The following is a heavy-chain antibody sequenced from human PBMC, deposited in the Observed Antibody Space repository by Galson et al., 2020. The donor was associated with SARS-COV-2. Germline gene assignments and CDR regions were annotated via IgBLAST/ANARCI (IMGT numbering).Heavy chain of an antibody. CDR2: IYKNGNT. CDR3: ARGNSPCATMFGVIIGTCGMDV. Sequence: SETLSLTCTVSGGSISSGPYYWTWVRQPTGKGLEWLGRIYKNGNTDYNPSLGGQVTMSIDTSKNQFSLKLSAVTAADTAVYYCARGNSPCATMFGVIIGTCGMDVWGQGTTVTVSS. J-gene: IGHJ6*02. V-gene: IGHV4-61*02. D-gene: IGHD3-3*01. CDR1: GGSISSGPYY.